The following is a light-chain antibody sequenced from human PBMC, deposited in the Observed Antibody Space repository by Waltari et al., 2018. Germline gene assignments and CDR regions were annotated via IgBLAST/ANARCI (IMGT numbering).Light chain of an antibody. CDR2: GVS. J-gene: IGKJ4*01. Sequence: DIQMTQSPSSVSASVGDRVTIACRASQAINNWLVGWQQKPGKPPRLLVNGVSSLASGVPSRFSGSGSGTDFTLTISSLQPEDFATYYCQQPYSLPLTFGGGTKVEI. V-gene: IGKV1-12*01. CDR3: QQPYSLPLT. CDR1: QAINNW.